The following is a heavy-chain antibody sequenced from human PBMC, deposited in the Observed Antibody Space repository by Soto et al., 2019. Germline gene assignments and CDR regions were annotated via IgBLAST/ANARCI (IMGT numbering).Heavy chain of an antibody. Sequence: AGGSLRLSCAASGFTVSSNYMSWVRQAPGKGLEWVSVIYSGGSTYYADSVKGRFTISRDNSKNTLYLQMNSLRAEDTAVYYCARLPHGRITGTPNKLNLYYYYYMDVWGKGTTVTVSS. CDR1: GFTVSSNY. CDR2: IYSGGST. J-gene: IGHJ6*03. CDR3: ARLPHGRITGTPNKLNLYYYYYMDV. V-gene: IGHV3-53*01. D-gene: IGHD1-20*01.